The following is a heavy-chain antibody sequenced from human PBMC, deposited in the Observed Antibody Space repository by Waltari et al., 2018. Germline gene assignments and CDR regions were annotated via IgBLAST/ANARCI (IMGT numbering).Heavy chain of an antibody. CDR3: ARLRYISWSQPFDY. J-gene: IGHJ4*02. CDR2: IYWDDDK. V-gene: IGHV2-5*02. D-gene: IGHD6-6*01. CDR1: GFSLSTSGMG. Sequence: QVTLKESGPSLVKPTQTLTLTCTFSGFSLSTSGMGVGWIRQPSRKTLEWLAHIYWDDDKRYSTSLKTRLTISKDTSKNPVVLTMTNMDPVDTATYYCARLRYISWSQPFDYGGQGVLVTVSS.